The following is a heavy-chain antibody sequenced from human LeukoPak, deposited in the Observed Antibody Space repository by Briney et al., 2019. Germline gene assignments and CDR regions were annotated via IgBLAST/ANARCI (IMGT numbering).Heavy chain of an antibody. V-gene: IGHV3-23*01. CDR3: AKDHHSSGWSYFYYGVNV. CDR2: ISGSGGGT. CDR1: GFTFSNYA. Sequence: GGSLRLSCAASGFTFSNYARSWVRQAPEKGLEWVSAISGSGGGTYYADSVRGRFTISRDNSKNTLYLQMNSLRAEDTAVYYCAKDHHSSGWSYFYYGVNVWGQGTTVTVSS. J-gene: IGHJ6*02. D-gene: IGHD6-19*01.